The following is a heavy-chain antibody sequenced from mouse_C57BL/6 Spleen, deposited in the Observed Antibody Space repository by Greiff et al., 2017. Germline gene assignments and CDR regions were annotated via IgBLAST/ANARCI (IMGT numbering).Heavy chain of an antibody. CDR1: GFTFSNYW. D-gene: IGHD2-4*01. CDR2: IRLKSDNYAT. Sequence: EVKVEESGGGLVQPGGSMKLSCVASGFTFSNYWMNWVRQSPEKGLEWVAQIRLKSDNYATHYAESVKGRFTISRDDSKSSVYLQMNDLRAEDTGIYYCTGGDDYDVGDAMDYWGQGTSVTVSS. CDR3: TGGDDYDVGDAMDY. V-gene: IGHV6-3*01. J-gene: IGHJ4*01.